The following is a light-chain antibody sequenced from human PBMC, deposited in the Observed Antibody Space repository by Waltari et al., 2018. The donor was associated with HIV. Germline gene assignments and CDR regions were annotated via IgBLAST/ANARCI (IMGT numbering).Light chain of an antibody. CDR1: SSDFGSYNL. V-gene: IGLV2-23*02. CDR3: CSHAGSSTPYV. Sequence: HSALTQPASVSGSPGQSIPISCTGTSSDFGSYNLVSWYQQHPDKAPKLMIYEVSKRPSGVSNRFSGSKSGNTASLTISGLQTEDEADYYCCSHAGSSTPYVFGTGTKVTVL. J-gene: IGLJ1*01. CDR2: EVS.